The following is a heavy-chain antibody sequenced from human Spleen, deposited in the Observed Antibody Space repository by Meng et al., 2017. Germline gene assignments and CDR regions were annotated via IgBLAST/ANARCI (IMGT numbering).Heavy chain of an antibody. CDR1: GYSFTTYW. CDR3: ARLSGSFYNANWFDP. Sequence: GESLKISCKGSGYSFTTYWIGWVRQMPGKGLEWMGIIYPGDSDTRYSPSFQGQVTISADKSISTAYLQWSSLKASDTAVYYCARLSGSFYNANWFDPWGQGTLVTVSS. D-gene: IGHD1-26*01. J-gene: IGHJ5*02. V-gene: IGHV5-51*01. CDR2: IYPGDSDT.